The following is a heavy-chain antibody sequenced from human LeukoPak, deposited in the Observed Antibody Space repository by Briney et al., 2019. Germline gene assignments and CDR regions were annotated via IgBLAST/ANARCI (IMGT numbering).Heavy chain of an antibody. CDR3: ARDRFAFGELLLYYFDY. J-gene: IGHJ4*02. V-gene: IGHV1-69*13. CDR2: IIPIFGTA. D-gene: IGHD3-10*01. CDR1: GGTFSSYA. Sequence: SVKVSCKASGGTFSSYAISWVRQAPGQGLEWMGGIIPIFGTANYAQKFQGRVTITADESTSTAYMELSSLRSEDTAVYYCARDRFAFGELLLYYFDYWGQGTLVTVSS.